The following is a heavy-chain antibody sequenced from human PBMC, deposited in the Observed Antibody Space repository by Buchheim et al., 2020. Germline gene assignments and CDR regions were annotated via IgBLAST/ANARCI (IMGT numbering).Heavy chain of an antibody. J-gene: IGHJ6*02. D-gene: IGHD3-3*01. CDR2: ISYDGSNK. Sequence: QVQLVESGGGVVQPGRSLRLSCAASGFTFSSYGMHWVRQAPGKGLEWVAVISYDGSNKYYADSVKGRFTISRDNSKNTLYLQMNSLRAEDTAVYYCAKDYDFWSGYYTGYYYGMDVWGQGTT. V-gene: IGHV3-30*18. CDR3: AKDYDFWSGYYTGYYYGMDV. CDR1: GFTFSSYG.